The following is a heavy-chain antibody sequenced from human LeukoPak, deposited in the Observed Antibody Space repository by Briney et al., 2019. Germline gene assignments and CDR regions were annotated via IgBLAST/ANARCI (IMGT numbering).Heavy chain of an antibody. D-gene: IGHD1-1*01. V-gene: IGHV3-15*04. CDR3: ATSITTPGAFDI. CDR2: IVSETVGGRT. CDR1: GFTFSSYA. Sequence: PGGSLRLSCVASGFTFSSYAMSWVRQAPGKGLEWVARIVSETVGGRTDYAASVKGRFTISRDDSKSTLFLQMSSLKIEDTAVYYCATSITTPGAFDIWGQGVLVTVSS. J-gene: IGHJ4*02.